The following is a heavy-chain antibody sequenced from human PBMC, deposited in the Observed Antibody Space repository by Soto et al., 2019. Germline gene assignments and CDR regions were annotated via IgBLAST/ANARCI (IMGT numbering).Heavy chain of an antibody. D-gene: IGHD2-2*01. CDR2: INPNSGGT. Sequence: ASVKVSCKASGYTFTGYYMHWVRQAPGQGLEWMGWINPNSGGTNYAQKFQGRVTMTRDTSISTAYMELSRLRSDDTAVYYCARENMPYYYYYGMDVRGQGTTVTVSS. CDR3: ARENMPYYYYYGMDV. CDR1: GYTFTGYY. J-gene: IGHJ6*02. V-gene: IGHV1-2*02.